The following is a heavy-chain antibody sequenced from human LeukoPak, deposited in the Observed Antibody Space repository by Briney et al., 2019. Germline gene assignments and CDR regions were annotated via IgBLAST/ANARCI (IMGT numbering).Heavy chain of an antibody. CDR2: IYYSGST. J-gene: IGHJ3*02. V-gene: IGHV4-59*01. CDR3: ARPTVTIPDASDI. Sequence: PSETLSLTCTVSGGSISSYYWSWIRQPPGKGLEWIGYIYYSGSTNYNPSLKSRVTISVDTSKNQFSLKLSSVTAADTAVYYCARPTVTIPDASDIWGQGTMVTVSS. CDR1: GGSISSYY. D-gene: IGHD4-17*01.